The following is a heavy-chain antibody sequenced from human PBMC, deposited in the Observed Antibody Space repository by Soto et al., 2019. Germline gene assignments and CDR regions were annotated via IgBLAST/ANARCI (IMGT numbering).Heavy chain of an antibody. Sequence: GGSLRLSCAASGFTFSSYGMHWVRQAPGKGLEWVAVISYDGSNKYYADSVKGRFTISRDNSKNTLYLQMNSLRAEDTAVYYCAKDRAAMPPRDYGMDVWGQGTTVTVSS. J-gene: IGHJ6*02. CDR2: ISYDGSNK. CDR1: GFTFSSYG. D-gene: IGHD2-2*01. CDR3: AKDRAAMPPRDYGMDV. V-gene: IGHV3-30*18.